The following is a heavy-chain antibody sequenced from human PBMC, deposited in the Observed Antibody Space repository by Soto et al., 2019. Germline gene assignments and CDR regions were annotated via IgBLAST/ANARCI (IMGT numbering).Heavy chain of an antibody. Sequence: SENLSLTCTVSGGSISSSSYYWGWIRQPPGKGLEWIGSIYYSGSTYYNPSLKSRVTISVDTSKNQFSLKLSSVTAADTAVYYCARHVRVYSSSSYYYYYMDVWGKGTTVTVSS. J-gene: IGHJ6*03. CDR1: GGSISSSSYY. CDR2: IYYSGST. CDR3: ARHVRVYSSSSYYYYYMDV. D-gene: IGHD6-6*01. V-gene: IGHV4-39*01.